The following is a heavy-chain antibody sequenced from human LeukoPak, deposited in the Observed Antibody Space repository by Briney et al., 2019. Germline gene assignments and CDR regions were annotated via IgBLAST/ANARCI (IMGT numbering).Heavy chain of an antibody. V-gene: IGHV5-51*01. CDR1: GYRFTNHW. CDR2: IYPGDSDT. Sequence: GASLTISCQGSGYRFTNHWIGWGRPMPGKGLEWMGIIYPGDSDTRYSPSFQGQVTISADKSISTAYLQWSSLKASDTAMYYCARSGDGSGSYFDYWGQGTLVTVSS. D-gene: IGHD3-10*01. J-gene: IGHJ4*02. CDR3: ARSGDGSGSYFDY.